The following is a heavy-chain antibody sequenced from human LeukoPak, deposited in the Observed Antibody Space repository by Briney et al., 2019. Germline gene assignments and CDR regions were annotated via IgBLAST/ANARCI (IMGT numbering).Heavy chain of an antibody. Sequence: PGRSLRLSCAASGFTFSSYGMHWVRQAPGKGLEWVAVISYDGSNKYYADSVKGRFTISRDNSKNTLYLQMNSLRAEDTAVYYCAKSRGGYYDSSGAFDYWGQGTLVTVSS. CDR2: ISYDGSNK. CDR1: GFTFSSYG. J-gene: IGHJ4*02. D-gene: IGHD3-22*01. V-gene: IGHV3-30*18. CDR3: AKSRGGYYDSSGAFDY.